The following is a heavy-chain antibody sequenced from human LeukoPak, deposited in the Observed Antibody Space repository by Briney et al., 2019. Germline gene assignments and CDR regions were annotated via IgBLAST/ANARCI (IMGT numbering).Heavy chain of an antibody. D-gene: IGHD6-19*01. CDR3: AKGAPYSSGWYSDY. Sequence: GGSLRLSCAVSGITSSSYAMTWVRQAPGKGLEWVSTISGSGSSTYYAGSVKGRFTISRDNSKNTLYLQMNSLRAEDTAVYYCAKGAPYSSGWYSDYWGQGTLVTVSS. CDR2: ISGSGSST. CDR1: GITSSSYA. J-gene: IGHJ4*02. V-gene: IGHV3-23*01.